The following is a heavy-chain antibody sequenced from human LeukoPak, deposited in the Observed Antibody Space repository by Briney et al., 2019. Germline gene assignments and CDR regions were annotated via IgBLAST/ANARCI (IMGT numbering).Heavy chain of an antibody. D-gene: IGHD3-3*01. V-gene: IGHV3-33*08. CDR3: ARDPYDFWSGYYNYYFDY. CDR1: GFTFSSYG. J-gene: IGHJ4*02. Sequence: PGGSLRLSCAASGFTFSSYGMHWVRQAPGKGLEWVTIIRYDGSNKYYADSVKGRFTISRDNSKNTLYLQMNSLRAEDTAVYYCARDPYDFWSGYYNYYFDYWGQGTLVTVSS. CDR2: IRYDGSNK.